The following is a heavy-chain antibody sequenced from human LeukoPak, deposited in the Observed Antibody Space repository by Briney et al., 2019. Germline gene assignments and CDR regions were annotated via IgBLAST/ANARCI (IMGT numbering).Heavy chain of an antibody. V-gene: IGHV1-18*01. CDR2: INTYNGNT. D-gene: IGHD3-22*01. CDR3: ARDRSEHYDRSAYSWNDAFDL. CDR1: DYTFITYG. Sequence: ASVKVSCKASDYTFITYGLSWVRQAPGQGLEGMGGINTYNGNTNYAQKLQGRVTMTTDTSTNTAYMELRSLRSDDTAVYYCARDRSEHYDRSAYSWNDAFDLWGQGTMVTVSS. J-gene: IGHJ3*01.